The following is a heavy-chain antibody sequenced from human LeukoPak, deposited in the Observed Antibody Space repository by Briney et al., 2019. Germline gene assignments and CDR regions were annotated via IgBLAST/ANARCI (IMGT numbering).Heavy chain of an antibody. CDR2: ISYDGSNK. CDR3: ARDRSSSWYTNYFDY. V-gene: IGHV3-30-3*01. CDR1: GFTFSSYA. Sequence: GGSLRLPCAASGFTFSSYAMSWFRQAPGKGLEWVAVISYDGSNKYYADSVKGRFTISRDNSKNTLYLQMNSLRAEDTAVYYCARDRSSSWYTNYFDYWGQGTLVTVSS. J-gene: IGHJ4*02. D-gene: IGHD6-13*01.